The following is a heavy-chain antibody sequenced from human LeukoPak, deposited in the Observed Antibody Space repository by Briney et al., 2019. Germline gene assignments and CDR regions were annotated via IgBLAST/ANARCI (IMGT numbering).Heavy chain of an antibody. Sequence: SETLSLTCAVYNGSFSGYYWSWIRQPPGKGLEWVGEINYSGSTNYNPSLKSRVTISVDTSKNQFSLKLSSVTAADTAVYYCARRWLQFRGLAPFDYWGQGTLVTVSS. CDR3: ARRWLQFRGLAPFDY. J-gene: IGHJ4*02. CDR1: NGSFSGYY. CDR2: INYSGST. D-gene: IGHD5-24*01. V-gene: IGHV4-34*01.